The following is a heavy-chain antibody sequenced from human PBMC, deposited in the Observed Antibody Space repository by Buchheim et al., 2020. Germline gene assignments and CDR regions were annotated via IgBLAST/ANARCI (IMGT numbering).Heavy chain of an antibody. V-gene: IGHV3-30*18. CDR1: GFTFSSYG. CDR3: AKDASKSDFWSGYYYYYYYMDV. Sequence: QVQLVESGGGVVQPGRSLRLSCAASGFTFSSYGMHWVRQAPGKGLEWVAVISYDGSNKYYADSVKGRFTISRDNFKNTLYLQMNSLRAEDTAVYYCAKDASKSDFWSGYYYYYYYMDVWGKGTT. CDR2: ISYDGSNK. J-gene: IGHJ6*03. D-gene: IGHD3-3*01.